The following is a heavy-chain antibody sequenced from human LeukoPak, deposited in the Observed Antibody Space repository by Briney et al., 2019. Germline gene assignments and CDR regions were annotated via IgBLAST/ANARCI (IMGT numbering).Heavy chain of an antibody. CDR1: GFTFSDYY. D-gene: IGHD2-2*01. V-gene: IGHV3-11*06. J-gene: IGHJ4*02. CDR2: ISSSSSYT. Sequence: PGGSLRLSCAASGFTFSDYYMSWIRQAPGKGLEWVSYISSSSSYTNYADSVKGRFTISRDNAKNSLYLQMNSLRAEDTAVNYCARDGIVVPAAIDYWGQGTLVTVSS. CDR3: ARDGIVVPAAIDY.